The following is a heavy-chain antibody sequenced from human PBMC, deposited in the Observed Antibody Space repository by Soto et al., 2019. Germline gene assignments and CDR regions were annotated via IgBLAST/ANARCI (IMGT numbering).Heavy chain of an antibody. V-gene: IGHV4-34*01. J-gene: IGHJ4*02. CDR2: INHSGST. CDR3: ARLSSRGDY. CDR1: GGSFSGYY. Sequence: SETLSLTCAVYGGSFSGYYWSWIRQPPGKGLEWIGEINHSGSTNYNPSLKSRVTISVDTSKNQFSLKLGSVTAADTAVYYCARLSSRGDYWGQGTLVTVSS. D-gene: IGHD6-19*01.